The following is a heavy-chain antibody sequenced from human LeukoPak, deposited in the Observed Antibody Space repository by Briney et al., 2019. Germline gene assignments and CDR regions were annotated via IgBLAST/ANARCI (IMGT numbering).Heavy chain of an antibody. CDR2: TYYSGTT. J-gene: IGHJ4*02. Sequence: SETLSLTCTVSGGSISSYYWNWIRQPPGKGLEWIGYTYYSGTTNYNPSLKSRVTISVDTSKNQFSLKLSSVTAADTAVYYCARGVYIAAAQYGYWGQGTLVTVSS. CDR3: ARGVYIAAAQYGY. CDR1: GGSISSYY. D-gene: IGHD6-13*01. V-gene: IGHV4-59*01.